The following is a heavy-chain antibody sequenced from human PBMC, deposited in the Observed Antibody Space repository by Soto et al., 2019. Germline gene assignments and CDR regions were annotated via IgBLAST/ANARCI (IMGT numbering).Heavy chain of an antibody. CDR1: GLSLSTSGMC. Sequence: SAATPVNPAQTLTLTCTFSGLSLSTSGMCVTWIRQPPGKALEWLARIDWDDGKYYSTSLKTRLTISKDTSKNQVVLTVTNMDPVDTATYYCASTPNYWDSTGGRYFDYWGQGTLVTVSS. D-gene: IGHD3-22*01. J-gene: IGHJ4*02. CDR3: ASTPNYWDSTGGRYFDY. CDR2: IDWDDGK. V-gene: IGHV2-70*11.